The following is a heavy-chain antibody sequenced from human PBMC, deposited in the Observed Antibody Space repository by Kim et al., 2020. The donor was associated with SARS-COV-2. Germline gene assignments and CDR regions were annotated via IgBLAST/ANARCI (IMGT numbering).Heavy chain of an antibody. D-gene: IGHD3-10*01. J-gene: IGHJ6*02. CDR1: GFTLSTYE. CDR3: ARDQTSVRGIFPYANGMDV. CDR2: ISSSGETI. Sequence: GGSLRLSCVASGFTLSTYEMNWVRQAPGKGLEWVSFISSSGETIYYADSVKGRFTISRDNAKNSLYLQMNSLRAEDTALYYCARDQTSVRGIFPYANGMDVWGQGTTVTVSS. V-gene: IGHV3-48*03.